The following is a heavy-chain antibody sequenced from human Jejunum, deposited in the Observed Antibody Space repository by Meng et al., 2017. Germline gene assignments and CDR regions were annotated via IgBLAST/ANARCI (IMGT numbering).Heavy chain of an antibody. CDR2: ISYSGST. V-gene: IGHV4-31*03. Sequence: QGQLQESGPGRVKPSQTLSLTCTVSGGSISRGFYYWNWIRQHPGKGLEWIGYISYSGSTYYNPSLKSRVTISLDTSKNQFSLNLSSVTAADTAVYYCARDRFSSGSSNWFDPWGQGTLVTVSS. D-gene: IGHD3-10*01. CDR1: GGSISRGFYY. CDR3: ARDRFSSGSSNWFDP. J-gene: IGHJ5*02.